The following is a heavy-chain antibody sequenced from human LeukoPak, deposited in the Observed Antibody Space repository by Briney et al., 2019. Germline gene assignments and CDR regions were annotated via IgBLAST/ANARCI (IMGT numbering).Heavy chain of an antibody. J-gene: IGHJ6*03. V-gene: IGHV1-69*06. Sequence: GASVKVSCKASGGTFSSYAISWVRQAPGQGLEWMGGIIPIFGTANYAQKFQGRVTITADKSTSTAYMELSSLRSEDTAVYYCARESRGDYYYYYYMDVWGKGTTVTVSS. CDR1: GGTFSSYA. CDR3: ARESRGDYYYYYYMDV. D-gene: IGHD3-10*01. CDR2: IIPIFGTA.